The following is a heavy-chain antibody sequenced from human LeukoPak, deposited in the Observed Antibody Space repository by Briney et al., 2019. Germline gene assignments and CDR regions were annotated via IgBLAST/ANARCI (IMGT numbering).Heavy chain of an antibody. Sequence: ASVKVSCKASGYTFTGYYIHWVRQAPGQGLEWMGWINPNSGDTDYAQKFQGRVSMTRDTSISTAYMELSRLRSDDTAVYYCARTITGTLNYGGQGTRVTVSS. CDR3: ARTITGTLNY. CDR2: INPNSGDT. J-gene: IGHJ4*02. V-gene: IGHV1-2*02. CDR1: GYTFTGYY. D-gene: IGHD1-7*01.